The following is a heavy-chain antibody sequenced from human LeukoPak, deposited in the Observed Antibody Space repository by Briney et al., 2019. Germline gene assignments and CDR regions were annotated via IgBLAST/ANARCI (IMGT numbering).Heavy chain of an antibody. J-gene: IGHJ4*02. D-gene: IGHD6-19*01. Sequence: SDTLSLTCTVSGRSISSYYWRWIRQPAGKGLVWIGRIYTSGSTNYNPSLKGRVTMSVDTSKSQFSLKLSSVTAADTAVYYCARDLLIAVASHAFDYWGQGTLVTVSS. CDR1: GRSISSYY. CDR2: IYTSGST. CDR3: ARDLLIAVASHAFDY. V-gene: IGHV4-4*07.